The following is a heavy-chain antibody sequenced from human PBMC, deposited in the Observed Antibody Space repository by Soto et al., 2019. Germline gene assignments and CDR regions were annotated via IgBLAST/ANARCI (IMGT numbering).Heavy chain of an antibody. CDR2: IYYSGRT. J-gene: IGHJ5*02. CDR1: GGSISSGGYY. Sequence: PSETLSLTGTVSGGSISSGGYYWSWIRQHPGKGLEWIGYIYYSGRTYYNPSLHSRVSIAVDTTENQFSLKLTSVTAADTSVYYCARGSFSSSSSWFDPWGRGTLVTVSS. CDR3: ARGSFSSSSSWFDP. D-gene: IGHD6-6*01. V-gene: IGHV4-31*03.